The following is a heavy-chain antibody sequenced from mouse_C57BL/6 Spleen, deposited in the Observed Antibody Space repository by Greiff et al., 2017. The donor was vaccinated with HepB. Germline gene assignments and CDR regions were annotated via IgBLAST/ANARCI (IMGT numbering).Heavy chain of an antibody. Sequence: EVQLVESGGGLVKPGGSLKLSCAASGFTFSDYGMHWVRQAPEKGLEWVAYISSGSSTIYYADTVKGRFTISRDNAKNTLVLQMTSLRSEDTAIYSCALSARITNYYAMDYWGQGTSVTVSS. CDR2: ISSGSSTI. CDR1: GFTFSDYG. CDR3: ALSARITNYYAMDY. V-gene: IGHV5-17*01. D-gene: IGHD2-4*01. J-gene: IGHJ4*01.